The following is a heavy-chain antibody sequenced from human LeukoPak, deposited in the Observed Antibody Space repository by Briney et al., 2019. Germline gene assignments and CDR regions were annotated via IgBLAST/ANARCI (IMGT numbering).Heavy chain of an antibody. CDR3: ARDRQLGSSGYYAAY. V-gene: IGHV1-18*01. CDR2: ISAYNGNT. CDR1: GYTFSSYG. J-gene: IGHJ4*02. Sequence: GASVKVSCKAAGYTFSSYGISWVRQAPGQGLEWMGWISAYNGNTNYAQKVQGGVTLTTETSTSTAYMELRSLRSDATAVYYCARDRQLGSSGYYAAYWGQGTLVTVSS. D-gene: IGHD3-22*01.